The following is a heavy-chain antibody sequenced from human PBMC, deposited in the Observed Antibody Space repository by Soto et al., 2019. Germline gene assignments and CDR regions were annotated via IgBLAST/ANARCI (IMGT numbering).Heavy chain of an antibody. CDR3: ARVFERPWYGLDV. CDR2: IYSGGGST. CDR1: GFTVSSYY. D-gene: IGHD6-25*01. Sequence: EVQLVASGGGLVQPGGSLRLSCAASGFTVSSYYMSWVRQAPGKGLECVSVIYSGGGSTHYADSVKGRFTISRERNMLYLQMNSLRGEDTAVYYCARVFERPWYGLDVWGQGTTVTVSS. J-gene: IGHJ6*02. V-gene: IGHV3-66*01.